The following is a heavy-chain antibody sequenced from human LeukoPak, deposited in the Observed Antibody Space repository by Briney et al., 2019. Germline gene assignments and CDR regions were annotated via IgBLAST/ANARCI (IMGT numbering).Heavy chain of an antibody. J-gene: IGHJ4*02. V-gene: IGHV4-39*07. Sequence: SETLSLTCTVSGGSISSSTYYWGWIRQPPGRGLEWIGNIYYSGNTYYNPSLKSRVAISVDTSKNQFSLKLSSVTAADTAVYYCARAFYDSSGYSTYFDYWGQGTLVTVSS. CDR1: GGSISSSTYY. CDR3: ARAFYDSSGYSTYFDY. D-gene: IGHD3-22*01. CDR2: IYYSGNT.